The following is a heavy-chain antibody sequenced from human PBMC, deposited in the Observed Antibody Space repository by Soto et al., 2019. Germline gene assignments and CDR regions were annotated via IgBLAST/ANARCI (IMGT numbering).Heavy chain of an antibody. Sequence: GASVKVSCKASGHSSTHNGISWVRRAPGQGLEWMGWININRGDVNHAPKFQGRVTLTTDTSTTTAYMELRSLGLDDTAVYFCATDDMNRGRFDFWGHGTLVTV. CDR1: GHSSTHNG. CDR2: ININRGDV. J-gene: IGHJ4*01. V-gene: IGHV1-18*01. CDR3: ATDDMNRGRFDF.